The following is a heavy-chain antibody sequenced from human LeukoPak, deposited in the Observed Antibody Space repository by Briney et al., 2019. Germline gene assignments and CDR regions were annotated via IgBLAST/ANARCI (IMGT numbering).Heavy chain of an antibody. Sequence: ASVKVSCKASGYTFTSYYMHWVRQAPGQGLEWMGIINPSGGSTSYAQKFQGRVTMTRDMSTSTVYMELSSLRSEDTAVYYCARLDHDYVWGSYRYGAFDIWGQGTMVTVSS. CDR2: INPSGGST. V-gene: IGHV1-46*01. CDR3: ARLDHDYVWGSYRYGAFDI. D-gene: IGHD3-16*02. CDR1: GYTFTSYY. J-gene: IGHJ3*02.